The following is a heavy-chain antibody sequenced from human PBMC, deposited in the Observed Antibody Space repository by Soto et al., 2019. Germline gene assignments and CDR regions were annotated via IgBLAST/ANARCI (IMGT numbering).Heavy chain of an antibody. J-gene: IGHJ5*02. D-gene: IGHD3-16*01. Sequence: PSETLSLSCTASGGSISSHYCSWIRQPPGKRLEWVGYIYSSGFTNYNPSLKSRVTISVDTSKNQFSLRLSSVTSADTAVYYCARGGAPYNGFGPWGQGTLVTVSS. CDR1: GGSISSHY. CDR3: ARGGAPYNGFGP. CDR2: IYSSGFT. V-gene: IGHV4-59*11.